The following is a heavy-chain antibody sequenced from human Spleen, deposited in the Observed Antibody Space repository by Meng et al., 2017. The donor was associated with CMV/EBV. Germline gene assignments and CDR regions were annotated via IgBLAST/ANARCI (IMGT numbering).Heavy chain of an antibody. J-gene: IGHJ1*01. V-gene: IGHV1-18*01. CDR3: AKGTAASSWHGGD. Sequence: CKTSGYIFSNYGLSWVRQAPGQGLEWMGWISGYNGDSNSAQKFQGRVTMTRDTSTNTAYMEMRSLRYDDTAVYYCAKGTAASSWHGGDWGQGTLVTVSS. CDR2: ISGYNGDS. CDR1: GYIFSNYG. D-gene: IGHD6-13*01.